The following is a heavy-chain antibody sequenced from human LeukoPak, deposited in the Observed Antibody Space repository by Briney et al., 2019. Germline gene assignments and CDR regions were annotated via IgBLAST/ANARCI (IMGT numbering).Heavy chain of an antibody. CDR1: GGSISSYF. Sequence: SETLSLTCTVSGGSISSYFWSWIRQPPGMGLEWIGYVYYSGSPNYNPSLKSRVTISVDTSKNQFSLRLRSVTTADTAVYYCARVFDDYYDSSADPPLWFDPWGQGTLVTVSS. J-gene: IGHJ5*02. CDR3: ARVFDDYYDSSADPPLWFDP. V-gene: IGHV4-59*01. D-gene: IGHD3-22*01. CDR2: VYYSGSP.